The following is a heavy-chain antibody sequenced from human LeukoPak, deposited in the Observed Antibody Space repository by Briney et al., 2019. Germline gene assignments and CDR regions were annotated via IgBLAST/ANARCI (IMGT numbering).Heavy chain of an antibody. V-gene: IGHV4-34*01. Sequence: GSLRLSCAASGFTVSSCYMSWIRQPPGKRLEWVGESNDSGGTNYNPSLKSRVTISADKSKNQVSLKLTSVTAADTAVYYCARLSVIVGAALEYYYYYMDVWGQGTTVTVSS. J-gene: IGHJ6*03. D-gene: IGHD1-26*01. CDR2: SNDSGGT. CDR3: ARLSVIVGAALEYYYYYMDV. CDR1: GFTVSSCY.